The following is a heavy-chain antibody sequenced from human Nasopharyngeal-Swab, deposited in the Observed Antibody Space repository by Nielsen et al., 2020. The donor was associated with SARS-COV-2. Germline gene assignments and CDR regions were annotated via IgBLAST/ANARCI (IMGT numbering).Heavy chain of an antibody. CDR3: ARGGSGYLSPSDY. Sequence: GGSLRLSCAASGFTFSSYSMNWVRQAPGKGLEWVSSISSSSSYIYYADSAKGRFTISRDNAKNSLYLQMNSLRAEDTAVYYCARGGSGYLSPSDYWGQGTLVTVSS. V-gene: IGHV3-21*01. J-gene: IGHJ4*02. CDR1: GFTFSSYS. CDR2: ISSSSSYI. D-gene: IGHD3-22*01.